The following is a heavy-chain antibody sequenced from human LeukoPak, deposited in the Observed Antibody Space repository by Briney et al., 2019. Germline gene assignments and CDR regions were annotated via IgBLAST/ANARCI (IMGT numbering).Heavy chain of an antibody. Sequence: SETLSLTCTVSGGSISSYYWSWIRQPPGKGLEWIGYIYYSGSTNYNPSLESRVTISVDTSKNQFSLKLSSVTAADTAVYYCARHAGAEDYFDYWGQGTLVTVSS. CDR1: GGSISSYY. V-gene: IGHV4-59*08. CDR2: IYYSGST. J-gene: IGHJ4*02. D-gene: IGHD3-10*01. CDR3: ARHAGAEDYFDY.